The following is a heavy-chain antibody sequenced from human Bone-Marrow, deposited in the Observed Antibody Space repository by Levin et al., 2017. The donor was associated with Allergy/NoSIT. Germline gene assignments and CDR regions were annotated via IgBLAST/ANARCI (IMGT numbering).Heavy chain of an antibody. CDR2: FKGKTDGGTT. CDR3: ARVREGRYLAWTTNWFDP. Sequence: KPGGSLRLSCAVSGFTLNNAWINWVRQAPGKGLEWVGRFKGKTDGGTTDYAAPVKGRFTISRDDSKNMLYLQMNSLKTEDTAVYYCARVREGRYLAWTTNWFDPWGQGTLVIVSS. J-gene: IGHJ5*02. V-gene: IGHV3-15*07. D-gene: IGHD3-9*01. CDR1: GFTLNNAW.